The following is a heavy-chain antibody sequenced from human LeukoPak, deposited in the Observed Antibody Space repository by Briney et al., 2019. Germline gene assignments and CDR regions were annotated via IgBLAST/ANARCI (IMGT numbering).Heavy chain of an antibody. CDR3: ASESNWGGSAKGFDS. CDR1: GFTFTDYS. V-gene: IGHV3-48*02. J-gene: IGHJ4*02. Sequence: GGSLRLSCSVSGFTFTDYSMNWVRQAPGKGLEWVSYIDKTSSNIYYADSVKGRFIISRDNAKNSLYLQMTSLRDEDTALYYCASESNWGGSAKGFDSWGQGTLVIVSS. CDR2: IDKTSSNI. D-gene: IGHD7-27*01.